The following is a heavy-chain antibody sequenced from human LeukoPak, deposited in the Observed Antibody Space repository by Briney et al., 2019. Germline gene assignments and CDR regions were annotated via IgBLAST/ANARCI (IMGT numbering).Heavy chain of an antibody. Sequence: GGSLRLSCAASGFTFSSYAMSWVRQAPGKGLEWVAVISYDGSNEYYADSVKGRFTISRDNSKNTLYLQMNSLRAEDTAVYYCARDQGAMIVVMGAFDIWGQGTMVTVSS. D-gene: IGHD3-22*01. CDR3: ARDQGAMIVVMGAFDI. CDR1: GFTFSSYA. CDR2: ISYDGSNE. J-gene: IGHJ3*02. V-gene: IGHV3-30-3*01.